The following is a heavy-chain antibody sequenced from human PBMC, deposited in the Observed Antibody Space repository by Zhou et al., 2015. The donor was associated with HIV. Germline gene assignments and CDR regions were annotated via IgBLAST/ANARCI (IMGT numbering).Heavy chain of an antibody. CDR1: GYTFTTYY. CDR3: ARVGGAYYYYFYGMDV. D-gene: IGHD3-10*01. CDR2: INPSGGDT. V-gene: IGHV1-46*01. Sequence: QAQLVQSGAEVRKPGASVNLSCKASGYTFTTYYIHWVRQAPGQGLEWLGIINPSGGDTIYAQKFQGRVTMTRDTSTDTVYMEMRRLRSDDTAVYYCARVGGAYYYYFYGMDVWGQGTTVTVSS. J-gene: IGHJ6*02.